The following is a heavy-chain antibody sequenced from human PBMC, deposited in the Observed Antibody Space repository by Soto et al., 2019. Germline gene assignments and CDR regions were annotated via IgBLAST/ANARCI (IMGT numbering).Heavy chain of an antibody. D-gene: IGHD3-22*01. CDR2: FDPEDGET. Sequence: ASVKVSCKASGYTFTGYYMHWVRQAPGKGLEWMGGFDPEDGETIYAQKFQGRVTMTEDTSTDTAYMELSSLRSEDTAVYYCATTYRDYDSSGLGYFDYWGQGALVTVSS. CDR3: ATTYRDYDSSGLGYFDY. J-gene: IGHJ4*02. V-gene: IGHV1-24*01. CDR1: GYTFTGYY.